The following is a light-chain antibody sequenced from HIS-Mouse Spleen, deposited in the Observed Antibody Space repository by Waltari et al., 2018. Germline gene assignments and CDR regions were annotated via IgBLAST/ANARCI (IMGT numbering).Light chain of an antibody. V-gene: IGLV8-61*01. J-gene: IGLJ3*02. CDR2: STN. Sequence: QTVVTQEPSFSVSPGGTVTLTCGLSSGSVSTSYYPRLYQQTPGQAPRTLIYSTNTRSSGVPDRFSGSILGNKAALTITGAQADDESDYYCVLYMGSGISWVFGGGTKLTVL. CDR3: VLYMGSGISWV. CDR1: SGSVSTSYY.